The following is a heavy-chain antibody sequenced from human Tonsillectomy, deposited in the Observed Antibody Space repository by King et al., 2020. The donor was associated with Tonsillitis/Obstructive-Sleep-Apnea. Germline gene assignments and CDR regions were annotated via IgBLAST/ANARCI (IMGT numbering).Heavy chain of an antibody. CDR3: ARLQSSTLQDTFDI. Sequence: QLVQSGAEVKKPGASVKVSCKASGYTFTSHFIHWIRQAPGQGLEWMGIINPSGGATSYAQKVQGRVTMARDTSTSTVYMEKSSLRYEETALYYCARLQSSTLQDTFDIWGQGTMVTVST. D-gene: IGHD2-2*01. CDR1: GYTFTSHF. CDR2: INPSGGAT. V-gene: IGHV1-46*01. J-gene: IGHJ3*02.